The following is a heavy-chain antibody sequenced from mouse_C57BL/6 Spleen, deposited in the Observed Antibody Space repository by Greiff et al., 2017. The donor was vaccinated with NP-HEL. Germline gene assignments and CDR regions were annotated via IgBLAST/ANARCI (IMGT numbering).Heavy chain of an antibody. Sequence: VKLQESGPELVKPGASVKISCKASGYAFSSSWMNWVKQRPGKGLEWIGRIYPGDGDTNYNGKFKGKATLTADKSSSTAYMQLSSLTSEDSAVYFCARWENYYGSSYPAMDYWGQGTSVTVSS. CDR2: IYPGDGDT. D-gene: IGHD1-1*01. CDR1: GYAFSSSW. V-gene: IGHV1-82*01. CDR3: ARWENYYGSSYPAMDY. J-gene: IGHJ4*01.